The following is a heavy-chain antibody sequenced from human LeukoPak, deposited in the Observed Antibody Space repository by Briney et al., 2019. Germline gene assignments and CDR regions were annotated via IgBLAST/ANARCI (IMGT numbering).Heavy chain of an antibody. CDR1: GFIFDNAW. D-gene: IGHD2-2*01. CDR2: IKSKKDGETR. Sequence: PGGSLRLSCVGSGFIFDNAWMSWVRQAPGKGPEWVGRIKSKKDGETRNYAAPVKDRFIISRDDSNNILYLQMNSLRVEDTAVYYCVTLGYCTTTSCYATDGGAFDIWGQGTMVTVSS. J-gene: IGHJ3*02. CDR3: VTLGYCTTTSCYATDGGAFDI. V-gene: IGHV3-15*01.